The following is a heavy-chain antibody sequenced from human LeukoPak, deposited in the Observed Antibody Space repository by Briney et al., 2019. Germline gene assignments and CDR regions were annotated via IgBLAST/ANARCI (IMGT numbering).Heavy chain of an antibody. J-gene: IGHJ4*02. CDR1: GGSFSGYY. CDR3: ARFCRSTSCGPPPFDY. D-gene: IGHD2-2*01. CDR2: INHSGST. V-gene: IGHV4-34*01. Sequence: PSETLSLTCAVYGGSFSGYYWSWIRQPPGKGLEWIGEINHSGSTNYNPSLKSRVTISVDTSKNQFSLKLSSVTAADTAVYYCARFCRSTSCGPPPFDYWGQGTLVTVSS.